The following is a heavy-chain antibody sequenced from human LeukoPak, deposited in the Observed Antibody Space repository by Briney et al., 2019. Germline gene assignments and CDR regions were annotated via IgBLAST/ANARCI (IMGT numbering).Heavy chain of an antibody. CDR3: ARERPGEDTFDI. V-gene: IGHV3-48*03. Sequence: GGSPTLSCAASGLTFSSYEMNWVRQAPGKGLGWVSVISSSGNTIYYPDSVKGRSIISRDNAKNSLYLQMNSLRTEDTAIYYCARERPGEDTFDIWGQGTMVTVSA. CDR1: GLTFSSYE. D-gene: IGHD7-27*01. CDR2: ISSSGNTI. J-gene: IGHJ3*02.